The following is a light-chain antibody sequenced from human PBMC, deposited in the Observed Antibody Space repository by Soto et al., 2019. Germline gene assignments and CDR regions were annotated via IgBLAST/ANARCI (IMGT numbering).Light chain of an antibody. CDR1: QSVSSN. Sequence: EIVMTQSPVTLSVSPGERATLSCRASQSVSSNLAWYQQKPGQAPRLLSYGASTRATGIPARFSGSGSGTEFTLTISSLQSEYFALYYCQQYNNWITFGQGTRLEIK. CDR2: GAS. CDR3: QQYNNWIT. V-gene: IGKV3-15*01. J-gene: IGKJ5*01.